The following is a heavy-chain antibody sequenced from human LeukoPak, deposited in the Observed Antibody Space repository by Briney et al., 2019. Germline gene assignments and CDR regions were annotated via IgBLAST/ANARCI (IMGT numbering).Heavy chain of an antibody. CDR2: ISWNSGDI. Sequence: GGSLRLSCAASGFTFDDFALHWVRQAPGKGLEWVSGISWNSGDIGYADSVKGRFTISRDNAKNSLYLQMNSLRAEDTALYYCAKLYGYSYGYIDFWGQGTLVTVSS. D-gene: IGHD5-18*01. J-gene: IGHJ4*02. V-gene: IGHV3-9*01. CDR3: AKLYGYSYGYIDF. CDR1: GFTFDDFA.